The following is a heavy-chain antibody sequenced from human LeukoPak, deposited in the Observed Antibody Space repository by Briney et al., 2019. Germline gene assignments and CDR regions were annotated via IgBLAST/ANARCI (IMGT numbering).Heavy chain of an antibody. D-gene: IGHD6-6*01. J-gene: IGHJ6*03. CDR3: ARVYRSSFPNYCYYYMDV. V-gene: IGHV3-53*01. CDR2: IYSGGST. Sequence: GGSLRLSCAASGFTVSRNYMSWVRQAPGKGLEWVSVIYSGGSTYYADSVKGRFTISRDNSKNTLYLQMNSLRAEDTAVYNCARVYRSSFPNYCYYYMDVWGKGTTVTVSS. CDR1: GFTVSRNY.